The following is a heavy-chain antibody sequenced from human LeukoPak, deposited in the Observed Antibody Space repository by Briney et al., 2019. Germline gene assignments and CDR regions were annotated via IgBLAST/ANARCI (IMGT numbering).Heavy chain of an antibody. V-gene: IGHV1-58*02. D-gene: IGHD3-22*01. J-gene: IGHJ5*02. CDR1: GFTFPSSA. CDR3: VADPYYDASGPPRWFDP. CDR2: IVVGSDNT. Sequence: GASVKVSCKASGFTFPSSAMQRVRQARGQRLEWIGWIVVGSDNTNYAQKFQERLTITRDMSTSTAYMELSSLRSDDTAVYYCVADPYYDASGPPRWFDPWGQGTLVTVSS.